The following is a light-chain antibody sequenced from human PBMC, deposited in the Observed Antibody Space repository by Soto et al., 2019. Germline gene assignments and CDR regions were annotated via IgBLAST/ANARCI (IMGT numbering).Light chain of an antibody. V-gene: IGKV2-30*01. J-gene: IGKJ1*01. CDR1: ESFVYSDGNIY. CDR2: KVS. CDR3: MQGTHWPT. Sequence: AMTQFPLSLPVTLGPPASISCSYSESFVYSDGNIYLSWFHQRPGQTPRRLIYKVSKRESGVPDRFSGSWSGTEFTLRISTVEAEDVGVYYCMQGTHWPTFGQGTKVDI.